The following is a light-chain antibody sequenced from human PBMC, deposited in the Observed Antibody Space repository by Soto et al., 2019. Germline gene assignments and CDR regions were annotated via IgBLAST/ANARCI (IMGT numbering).Light chain of an antibody. CDR1: QSVLKSSDNKNY. CDR2: LAS. CDR3: QQYHSPPVT. V-gene: IGKV4-1*01. J-gene: IGKJ4*01. Sequence: DIVMTQSPDSLAVSLGERATINCKSSQSVLKSSDNKNYLAWYQQKPGQPPKLLIYLASTRKSGVPDRFSGSGSGIDFTLTISSLQAEDVAAYYCQQYHSPPVTFGGGTKVEIK.